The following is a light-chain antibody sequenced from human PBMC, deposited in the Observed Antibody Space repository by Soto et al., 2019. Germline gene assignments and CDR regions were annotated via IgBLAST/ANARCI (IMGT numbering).Light chain of an antibody. J-gene: IGKJ4*01. CDR2: EAS. V-gene: IGKV1-9*01. CDR3: QQVKRDLPLT. Sequence: IQLTQSPSSLSASVGDRVIITCRASQDISNYVAWYQQKAGKAPKVLIYEASTLHSGVPSRFSGSGSGTELTLTIDSLQPADFATYYCQQVKRDLPLTFGGGTKVEIK. CDR1: QDISNY.